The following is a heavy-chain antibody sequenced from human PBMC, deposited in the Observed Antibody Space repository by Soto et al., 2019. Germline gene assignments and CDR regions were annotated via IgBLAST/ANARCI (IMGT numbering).Heavy chain of an antibody. CDR3: ARDNRAYCGGDCSFQH. D-gene: IGHD2-21*02. V-gene: IGHV1-69*13. CDR2: IIPIFGTA. J-gene: IGHJ1*01. CDR1: GGTFSSYA. Sequence: SVKVSCKASGGTFSSYAISWVRQAPGQGLEWMGGIIPIFGTANYAQKFQGRVTITADESTSTAYMELSSLRSEDTAVYYCARDNRAYCGGDCSFQHWGQGTLVTV.